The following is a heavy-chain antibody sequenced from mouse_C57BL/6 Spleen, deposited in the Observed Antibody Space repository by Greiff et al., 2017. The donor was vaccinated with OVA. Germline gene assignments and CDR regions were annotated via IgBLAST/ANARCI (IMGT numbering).Heavy chain of an antibody. CDR2: IDPSDSYT. Sequence: VQLQQSGPELVKPGASVKISCKASGYTFTSYWMHWVKQRPGQGLEWIGEIDPSDSYTNYNQKFKGKSTLTVDKSSSTAYMQLSSLTSEVSAVYYCARSVATDYAMDYWGQGTSVTVSS. J-gene: IGHJ4*01. D-gene: IGHD1-1*02. V-gene: IGHV1-69*01. CDR1: GYTFTSYW. CDR3: ARSVATDYAMDY.